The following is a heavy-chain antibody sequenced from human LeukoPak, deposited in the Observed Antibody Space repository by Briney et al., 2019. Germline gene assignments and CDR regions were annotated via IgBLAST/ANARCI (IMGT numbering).Heavy chain of an antibody. V-gene: IGHV1-18*01. J-gene: IGHJ6*03. CDR2: ISAYNGNT. CDR3: ARCPYGSGSYYKYYYYYMDV. D-gene: IGHD3-10*01. CDR1: GYTFTSYG. Sequence: AASVKVSCKASGYTFTSYGISWVRQAPGQGLEWMGWISAYNGNTNYAQKLQGRVTMTTDTSTSTAYMELRSLRSDDTAVYYCARCPYGSGSYYKYYYYYMDVWGKGTTVTISS.